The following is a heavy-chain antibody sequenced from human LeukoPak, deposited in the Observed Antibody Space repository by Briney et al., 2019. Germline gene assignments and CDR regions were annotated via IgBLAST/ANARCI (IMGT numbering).Heavy chain of an antibody. D-gene: IGHD2-15*01. Sequence: GESLKISCKGSGYSINNYWIGWVRQMPGKGLEWMGMIYPPDSDIRYSPSFQGQVTISADKSISTAYLQWSSLKASDTAMYYCARQEYCSGGSCYTWFDPWGQGTLVIVSS. J-gene: IGHJ5*02. CDR2: IYPPDSDI. CDR3: ARQEYCSGGSCYTWFDP. V-gene: IGHV5-51*01. CDR1: GYSINNYW.